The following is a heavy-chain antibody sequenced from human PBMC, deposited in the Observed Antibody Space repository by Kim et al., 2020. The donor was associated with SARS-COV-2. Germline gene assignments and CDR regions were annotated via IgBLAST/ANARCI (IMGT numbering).Heavy chain of an antibody. CDR2: ISYDGSNK. J-gene: IGHJ4*02. Sequence: GGSLRLSCAAFGFTFSSYGMYWVRQAPGKGLEWVAVISYDGSNKYYVDSVRGRFTISRDNSKNTLYLQMNSLIAEDTAVYYCAREGGSSWFDYWGQGTLVTVSS. V-gene: IGHV3-30*03. CDR1: GFTFSSYG. CDR3: AREGGSSWFDY. D-gene: IGHD6-13*01.